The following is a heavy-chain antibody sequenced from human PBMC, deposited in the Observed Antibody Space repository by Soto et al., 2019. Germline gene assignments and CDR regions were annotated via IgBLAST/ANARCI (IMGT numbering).Heavy chain of an antibody. D-gene: IGHD3-16*01. J-gene: IGHJ2*01. CDR3: ARGLGRYFDL. CDR1: GDSIRGYS. CDR2: FFVTGRI. Sequence: QVELQESGPGLVKPSETLSLTCTVSGDSIRGYSWSWIRQPAGQGLESLGRFFVTGRINYNPSLKSRVTMSLDTSRNQFSLRLTSVTAADTAVYFCARGLGRYFDLWGRGTLVTVSS. V-gene: IGHV4-4*07.